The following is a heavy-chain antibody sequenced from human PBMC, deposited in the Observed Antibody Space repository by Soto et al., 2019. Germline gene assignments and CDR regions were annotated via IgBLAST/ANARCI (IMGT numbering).Heavy chain of an antibody. CDR3: ARVYCSGGSCYSHYYYYGMDV. CDR1: GGTFSSYA. J-gene: IGHJ6*02. Sequence: QVQLVQSGAEVKKPGSSVKVSCKASGGTFSSYAISWVRQAPGQGLEWMGGIIPIFGTANYAQKFQGRVTITADESKSTAYMELSSLRSEDTAVYYCARVYCSGGSCYSHYYYYGMDVWGQGTTVTVSS. V-gene: IGHV1-69*01. D-gene: IGHD2-15*01. CDR2: IIPIFGTA.